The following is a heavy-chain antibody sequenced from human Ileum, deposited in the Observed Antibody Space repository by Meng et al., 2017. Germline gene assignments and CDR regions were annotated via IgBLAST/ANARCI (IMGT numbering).Heavy chain of an antibody. CDR3: ARGVAEN. J-gene: IGHJ4*02. CDR1: GYTFTGNN. D-gene: IGHD6-19*01. Sequence: QVHLVQSGAEVKKPVASVKVSCKTSGYTFTGNNLHLVRQSPGQGLEWMGRIYPHNGATNYAQTFQGRVTMTGDTSIATAYMELNRLTSDDTAVYYCARGVAENWGQGTLVTVSS. CDR2: IYPHNGAT. V-gene: IGHV1-2*06.